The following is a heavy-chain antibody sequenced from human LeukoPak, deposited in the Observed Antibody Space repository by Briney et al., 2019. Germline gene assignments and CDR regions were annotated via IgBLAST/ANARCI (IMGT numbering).Heavy chain of an antibody. CDR1: GFTFSSYS. CDR2: ISSSSTYI. Sequence: GGSLRLSCAASGFTFSSYSMNWVRQAPGKGLEWVSSISSSSTYIYSADSVKGRFTISRDNAKNSLYLQMNSLRAEDMALYYCAKGYCSSTSCYTDYWGQGTLVTVSS. CDR3: AKGYCSSTSCYTDY. J-gene: IGHJ4*02. D-gene: IGHD2-2*02. V-gene: IGHV3-21*04.